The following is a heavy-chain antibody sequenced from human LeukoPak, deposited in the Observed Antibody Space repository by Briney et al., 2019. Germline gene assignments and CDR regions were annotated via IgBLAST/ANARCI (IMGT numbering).Heavy chain of an antibody. CDR1: GFTFSNYA. Sequence: GGSLRLSCAGSGFTFSNYAMTWVRQAPGKGLEGVSSISGNSDRTYYADSVKGRFTISRDNSKNKVTLQMNSLRAEDTAVYSCAKGHGDYVPAEYLQHWGQGTLVTVSS. CDR2: ISGNSDRT. CDR3: AKGHGDYVPAEYLQH. D-gene: IGHD4-17*01. J-gene: IGHJ1*01. V-gene: IGHV3-23*01.